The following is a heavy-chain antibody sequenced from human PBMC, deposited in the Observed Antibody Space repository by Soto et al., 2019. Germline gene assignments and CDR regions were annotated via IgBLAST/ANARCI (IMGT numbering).Heavy chain of an antibody. V-gene: IGHV3-49*03. J-gene: IGHJ6*03. CDR2: IRSKAYGGTT. D-gene: IGHD4-17*01. CDR1: GFTFGDYA. Sequence: PGGSLRLSCTASGFTFGDYAMSWFRQAPGKGLEWVGFIRSKAYGGTTEYAASVKGRFTISRDDSKSIAYLQMNSLKTEDTAVYYCTRFYGDYLHYYYYMDVWGKGTTVTVSS. CDR3: TRFYGDYLHYYYYMDV.